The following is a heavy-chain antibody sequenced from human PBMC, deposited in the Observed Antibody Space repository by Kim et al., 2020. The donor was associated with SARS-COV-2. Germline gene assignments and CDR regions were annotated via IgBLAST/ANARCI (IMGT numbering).Heavy chain of an antibody. CDR1: GFTFSSEW. CDR3: ARGILRTKGAFDI. J-gene: IGHJ3*02. V-gene: IGHV3-74*01. D-gene: IGHD1-26*01. Sequence: GGSLRLSCAASGFTFSSEWMHWVRQGPGMGLVWVSRINPYGSITNYADSVEGRFTISRDNAKNTLYLQMNSLRAEDTALYYCARGILRTKGAFDIWGQG. CDR2: INPYGSIT.